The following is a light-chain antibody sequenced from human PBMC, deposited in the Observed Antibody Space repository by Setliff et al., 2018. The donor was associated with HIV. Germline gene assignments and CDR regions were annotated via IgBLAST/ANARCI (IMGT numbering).Light chain of an antibody. J-gene: IGLJ1*01. CDR2: NVN. V-gene: IGLV2-11*01. CDR1: SRDFGGANY. Sequence: QSVLTQPRSVSGPPGQSVTIPCTGTSRDFGGANYVSWYQQNPGKAPKLIIFNVNTRPSGVPDRFSGSKSGNTASLTISSLQAEDEADYYCCSNTGSNTFVFGTGTKVTVL. CDR3: CSNTGSNTFV.